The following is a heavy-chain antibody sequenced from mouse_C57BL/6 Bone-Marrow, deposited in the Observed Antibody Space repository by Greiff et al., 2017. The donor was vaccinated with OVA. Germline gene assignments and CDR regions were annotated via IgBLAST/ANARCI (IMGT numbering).Heavy chain of an antibody. D-gene: IGHD2-4*01. J-gene: IGHJ4*01. Sequence: EVQVVESEGGLVQPGSSMKLSCTASGFTFSDYYMAWVRQVPEKGLEWVANINYDGSSTYYLDSLKSRFTISRDNAKNILYLQMSSLKSEDTATYYCARDLRYDYDVDAMDYWGQGTSVTVSS. CDR3: ARDLRYDYDVDAMDY. V-gene: IGHV5-16*01. CDR1: GFTFSDYY. CDR2: INYDGSST.